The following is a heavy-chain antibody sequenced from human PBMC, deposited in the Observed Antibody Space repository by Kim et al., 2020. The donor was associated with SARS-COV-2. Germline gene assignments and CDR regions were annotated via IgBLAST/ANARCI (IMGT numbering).Heavy chain of an antibody. J-gene: IGHJ3*02. V-gene: IGHV7-4-1*02. D-gene: IGHD4-17*01. CDR1: GFRLSDYA. Sequence: ASVKVSCTASGFRLSDYAMNWVRQAPGQGLEWMGWIDTNSGSPTYAQGFTGRYVFSVDTSVNTAYLQISGLRSNDTAVYYCARYDFGDSGTQAFDMWGQGTVVTVSS. CDR2: IDTNSGSP. CDR3: ARYDFGDSGTQAFDM.